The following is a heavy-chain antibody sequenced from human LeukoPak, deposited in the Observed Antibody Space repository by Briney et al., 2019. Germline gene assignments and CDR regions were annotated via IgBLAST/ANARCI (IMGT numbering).Heavy chain of an antibody. J-gene: IGHJ4*02. Sequence: GGSLRLSCTASGFNFGDNNMNWVRQAPGKGLEWVSSISSRSTYINYGDSLKGRCTISRDNAGNSLHLQIDSLRDEDTAVYYCATTIFGVVTQSYWGQGTLLSVSS. V-gene: IGHV3-21*01. CDR2: ISSRSTYI. CDR3: ATTIFGVVTQSY. CDR1: GFNFGDNN. D-gene: IGHD3-3*01.